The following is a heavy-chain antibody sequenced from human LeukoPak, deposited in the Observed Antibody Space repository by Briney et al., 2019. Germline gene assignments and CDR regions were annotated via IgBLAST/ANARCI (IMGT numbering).Heavy chain of an antibody. Sequence: ASVKVSCKASGYTFTSYYMHWVRQAPGQGLEWMGIINPSGGSTSYAQKFQGRVTMTRDTSTSTVYMELSSLRSEDTAVYYCARDLGPGSYYYGSGKPDYWGQGTLVTVSS. CDR1: GYTFTSYY. CDR2: INPSGGST. CDR3: ARDLGPGSYYYGSGKPDY. J-gene: IGHJ4*02. V-gene: IGHV1-46*01. D-gene: IGHD3-10*01.